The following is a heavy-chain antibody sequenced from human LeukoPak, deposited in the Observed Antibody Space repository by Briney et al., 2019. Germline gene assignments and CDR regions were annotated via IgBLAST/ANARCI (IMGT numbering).Heavy chain of an antibody. D-gene: IGHD3-22*01. V-gene: IGHV4-34*01. CDR3: ARHSDTYYYDSSGYYYGLWYFDL. Sequence: SETLSLTCAVYGGSFSGYYWSWIRPPPGEGLWWIGEINHSGSTNYNPYRKSRVTISVDTSKNQFSLKLSSVTAADTAVYYCARHSDTYYYDSSGYYYGLWYFDLWGRGTLVTVSS. CDR1: GGSFSGYY. J-gene: IGHJ2*01. CDR2: INHSGST.